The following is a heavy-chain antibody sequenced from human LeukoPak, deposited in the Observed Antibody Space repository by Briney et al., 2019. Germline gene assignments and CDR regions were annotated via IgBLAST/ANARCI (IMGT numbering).Heavy chain of an antibody. V-gene: IGHV3-53*01. D-gene: IGHD6-13*01. CDR3: ATSGGSNWFFDY. Sequence: PGGSLRLSCAASGFTVSSNYMSWVRQGPGKGLEWVSPIYSDGSTFYAVSVKGRFTISRDNSENTLYLQMNSLRADDTAVYYCATSGGSNWFFDYWGQGTLVTVSS. J-gene: IGHJ4*02. CDR2: IYSDGST. CDR1: GFTVSSNY.